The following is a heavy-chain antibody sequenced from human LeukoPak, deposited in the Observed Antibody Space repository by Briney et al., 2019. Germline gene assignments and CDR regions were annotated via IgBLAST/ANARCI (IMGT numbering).Heavy chain of an antibody. CDR2: INHSGST. CDR1: GGSFSGYY. Sequence: SETLSLTCAVYGGSFSGYYWSWIRQPPGKGLEWIGEINHSGSTNYNPSLKSRVTISVDTSKNQFSLKLSSVTAADTAVYYCARRVETYGSGEHDYWGQGTLVTVSS. V-gene: IGHV4-34*01. CDR3: ARRVETYGSGEHDY. J-gene: IGHJ4*02. D-gene: IGHD3-10*01.